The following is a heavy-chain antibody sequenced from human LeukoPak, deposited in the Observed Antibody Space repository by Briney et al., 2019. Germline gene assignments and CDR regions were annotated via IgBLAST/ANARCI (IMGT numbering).Heavy chain of an antibody. Sequence: PGRSLRLSCAASGFTFSSYGMHWVRQAPGKGLEWVAVISYDGSNKYYADSVKGRFTISRDNSKNTLYLQMSSLRAEDTAVYYCAKVGGLLWYGEFHFDYWGQGTLVTVSS. D-gene: IGHD3-10*01. CDR3: AKVGGLLWYGEFHFDY. V-gene: IGHV3-30*18. CDR2: ISYDGSNK. J-gene: IGHJ4*02. CDR1: GFTFSSYG.